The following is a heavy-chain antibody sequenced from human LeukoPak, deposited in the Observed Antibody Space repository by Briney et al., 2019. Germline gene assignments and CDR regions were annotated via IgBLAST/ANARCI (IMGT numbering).Heavy chain of an antibody. V-gene: IGHV3-30*03. J-gene: IGHJ4*02. CDR1: GFTFSSYG. CDR3: AAVVVVAAFDY. Sequence: PGGSLRLSCAASGFTFSSYGMHWVRQAPGKGLEWVAVISYDGSNKYYADSVKGRFTISRDNSKSTLYLQMNSLRAEDTAVYYCAAVVVVAAFDYWGQGTLVTVSS. CDR2: ISYDGSNK. D-gene: IGHD2-15*01.